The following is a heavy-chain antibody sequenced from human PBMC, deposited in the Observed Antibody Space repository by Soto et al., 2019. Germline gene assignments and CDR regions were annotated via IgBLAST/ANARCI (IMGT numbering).Heavy chain of an antibody. CDR2: IYHSGST. J-gene: IGHJ6*02. CDR1: GGSISSSNW. CDR3: ASRYCGGDCYYYYYYGMDV. Sequence: PSETLSLTCAVSGGSISSSNWWSWVRQPPGKGLEWIGEIYHSGSTNYNPSLKSRVTISVDKSKNQFSLKLSSVTAADTAVYYCASRYCGGDCYYYYYYGMDVWGQWTTVTVSS. V-gene: IGHV4-4*02. D-gene: IGHD2-21*02.